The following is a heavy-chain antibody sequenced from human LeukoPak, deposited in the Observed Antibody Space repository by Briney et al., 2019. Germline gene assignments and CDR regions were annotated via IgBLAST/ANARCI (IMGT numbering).Heavy chain of an antibody. CDR2: ISSNGVNT. CDR1: GFSFSSYT. D-gene: IGHD3-16*01. Sequence: GGSLRLSCSASGFSFSSYTMHWVRQAPGKGLEYVSGISSNGVNTYYPDSVKGRFTISRDNSKNTLYLQMSSLRPEDTAVYSCVKGDVYTSSGPDYWGQGTLVSVSS. CDR3: VKGDVYTSSGPDY. V-gene: IGHV3-64D*06. J-gene: IGHJ4*02.